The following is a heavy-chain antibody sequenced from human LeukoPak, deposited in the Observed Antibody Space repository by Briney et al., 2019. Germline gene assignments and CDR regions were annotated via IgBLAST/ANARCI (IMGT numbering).Heavy chain of an antibody. Sequence: GGTLRLSCAASGFTFSSYGMSWVRQAPGKGLEWVSGIRGSGDITFYADSVKGRFTFSRDNSKNTLYLQMNSLRAEDTAVYYCAKDPIAARPPAVDYWGQGTLVTVSS. D-gene: IGHD6-6*01. V-gene: IGHV3-23*01. CDR2: IRGSGDIT. J-gene: IGHJ4*02. CDR3: AKDPIAARPPAVDY. CDR1: GFTFSSYG.